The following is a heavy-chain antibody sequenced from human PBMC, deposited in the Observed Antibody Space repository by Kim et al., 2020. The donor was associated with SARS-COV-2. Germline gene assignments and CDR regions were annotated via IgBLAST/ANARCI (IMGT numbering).Heavy chain of an antibody. CDR3: AKETVVAATYGYYYYGMDV. CDR1: GFTFDDYA. V-gene: IGHV3-43D*03. D-gene: IGHD2-15*01. Sequence: GGSLRLSCAASGFTFDDYAMHWVRQAPGKGLEWVSLISWDGGSTYYADSVKGRFTISRDNSKNSLYLQMNSLRAEDTALYYCAKETVVAATYGYYYYGMDVWGQGTTVTVSS. J-gene: IGHJ6*02. CDR2: ISWDGGST.